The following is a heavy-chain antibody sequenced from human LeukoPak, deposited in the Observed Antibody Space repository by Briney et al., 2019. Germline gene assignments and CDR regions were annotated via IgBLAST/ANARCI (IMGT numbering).Heavy chain of an antibody. Sequence: GGSLRLSCAASGFTFSSYSMNWVRQAPGKGLEWVSSISSSSSYIYYADSVKGRFTISRDNAKNSLYLQMNSLRAEDTAVYYCARAYDSSGYYYLTFDCWGQGTLVTVSP. CDR3: ARAYDSSGYYYLTFDC. CDR2: ISSSSSYI. J-gene: IGHJ4*02. V-gene: IGHV3-21*01. D-gene: IGHD3-22*01. CDR1: GFTFSSYS.